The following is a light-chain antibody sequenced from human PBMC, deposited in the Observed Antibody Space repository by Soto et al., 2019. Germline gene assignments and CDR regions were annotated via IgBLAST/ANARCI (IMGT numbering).Light chain of an antibody. CDR2: EVN. CDR1: SSDFGNYNL. J-gene: IGLJ3*02. CDR3: SSYAGSNNLRM. Sequence: QSVLTQPASVSGSPGQSITISCTGTSSDFGNYNLVSWYQQHPGKVPKLILFEVNKRPSGVSGRFSGSKSGNTASLTISGLQAEDEADYYCSSYAGSNNLRMFGGGTKLTVL. V-gene: IGLV2-23*02.